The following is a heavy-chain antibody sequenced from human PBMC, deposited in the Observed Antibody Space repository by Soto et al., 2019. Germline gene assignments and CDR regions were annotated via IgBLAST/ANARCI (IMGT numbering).Heavy chain of an antibody. CDR2: VYSSGST. CDR3: ARRAVVAVTGSLDNWLDP. V-gene: IGHV4-59*01. D-gene: IGHD2-21*01. Sequence: PSETLSLTCTVSGDSITSYNWNWLRQPPGKALEWIGYVYSSGSTNYNPSLKSRVTISVDTSRNQFSLKVNSVTAADTATYYFARRAVVAVTGSLDNWLDPWGQGILVTVSS. J-gene: IGHJ5*02. CDR1: GDSITSYN.